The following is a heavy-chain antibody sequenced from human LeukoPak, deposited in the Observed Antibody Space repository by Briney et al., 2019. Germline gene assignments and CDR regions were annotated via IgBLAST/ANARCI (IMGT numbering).Heavy chain of an antibody. V-gene: IGHV3-23*01. Sequence: PGGSLRLSCAASGFTFSSYAMSWVRQAPGKGLEWVSAISGSGGSTYYADSVKGRFTISRDNSKNTLYLQMNSLRAEDTAVYFCARRGAAGSSLGYFDSWGQGTLVTVSS. J-gene: IGHJ4*02. CDR2: ISGSGGST. D-gene: IGHD3-10*01. CDR1: GFTFSSYA. CDR3: ARRGAAGSSLGYFDS.